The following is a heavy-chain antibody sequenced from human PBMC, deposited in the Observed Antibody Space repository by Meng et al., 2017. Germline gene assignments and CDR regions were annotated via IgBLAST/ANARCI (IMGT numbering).Heavy chain of an antibody. J-gene: IGHJ5*02. D-gene: IGHD4/OR15-4a*01. V-gene: IGHV3-23*01. CDR3: AKRLTTVRVGWFDP. Sequence: GESLKISCAASGFTFSSYAMSWVRQAPGKGLEWVSAICGSGGSTYYADSVKGRFTISRDNSKNTLYLQMNSLRAEDTAVYYCAKRLTTVRVGWFDPWGQGTLVTVSS. CDR1: GFTFSSYA. CDR2: ICGSGGST.